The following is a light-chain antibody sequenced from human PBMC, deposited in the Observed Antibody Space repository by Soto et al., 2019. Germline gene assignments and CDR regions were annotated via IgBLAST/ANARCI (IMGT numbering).Light chain of an antibody. J-gene: IGLJ1*01. CDR1: TSDIGGYNY. CDR3: SSHGGNSPYV. Sequence: QSALTQPPSASGSHGQSVAISCTGTTSDIGGYNYVSWYQQHPGKAPKHMIYEVNKRPSGVPDRFSGSKSGNTASLTVSGLQAEDEADYYCSSHGGNSPYVFGTGTKLTVL. CDR2: EVN. V-gene: IGLV2-8*01.